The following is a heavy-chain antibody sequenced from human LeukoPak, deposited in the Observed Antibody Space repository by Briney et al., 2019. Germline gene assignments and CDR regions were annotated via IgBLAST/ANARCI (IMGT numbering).Heavy chain of an antibody. CDR1: GFTFSSFA. CDR2: LTYDGSDK. J-gene: IGHJ4*02. V-gene: IGHV3-30-3*01. D-gene: IGHD3-10*01. Sequence: GGSLRLSCAASGFTFSSFAMSWVRQAPGKGLEWVATLTYDGSDKDYADSVKGRFTISRDNSKNTLYLQMNGLRAEDTAVYFCARDLAESYLFDYWGQGTLVTVSS. CDR3: ARDLAESYLFDY.